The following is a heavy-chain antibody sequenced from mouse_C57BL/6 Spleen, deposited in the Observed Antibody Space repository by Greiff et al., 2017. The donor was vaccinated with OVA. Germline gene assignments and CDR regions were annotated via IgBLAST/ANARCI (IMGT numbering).Heavy chain of an antibody. J-gene: IGHJ3*01. D-gene: IGHD1-1*01. CDR2: ISSGGSYT. CDR1: GFTFSSYG. CDR3: ARQAYGSSTEWFAY. V-gene: IGHV5-6*01. Sequence: EVKLMESGGDLVKPGGSLKLSCAASGFTFSSYGMSWVRQTPDKRLEWVATISSGGSYTYYPDSVKGRFTISRDNAKNTLYLQMSSLKSEDTAMYYCARQAYGSSTEWFAYWGQGTLVTVSA.